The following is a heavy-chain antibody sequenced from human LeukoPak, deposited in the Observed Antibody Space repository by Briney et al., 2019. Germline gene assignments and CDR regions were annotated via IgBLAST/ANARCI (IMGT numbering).Heavy chain of an antibody. J-gene: IGHJ6*04. CDR1: GFTFSSYA. D-gene: IGHD3-9*01. CDR2: ISYDGSNK. Sequence: GGSLRLSCAASGFTFSSYAMHWVCQAPGKGLEWVAVISYDGSNKYYADSVKGRFTISRDNSKNTLYLQMNSLRAEDTAVYYCARGDDILTGAPYYYYGMDVWGKGTTVTVSS. CDR3: ARGDDILTGAPYYYYGMDV. V-gene: IGHV3-30*04.